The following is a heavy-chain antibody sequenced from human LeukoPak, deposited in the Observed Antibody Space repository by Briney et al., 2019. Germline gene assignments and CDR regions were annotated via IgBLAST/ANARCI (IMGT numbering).Heavy chain of an antibody. CDR1: GFTLSGYT. CDR2: LSSSGSYI. Sequence: GGSLRLSCAASGFTLSGYTMNWVRQAPGKGLEWVSSLSSSGSYIHYADSVKGRFTMSRDNAKNSPHLQMNSLRAEDTAVYYCARDAGAYSSSWYADYWGQGTLVTVSS. CDR3: ARDAGAYSSSWYADY. D-gene: IGHD6-13*01. V-gene: IGHV3-21*01. J-gene: IGHJ4*02.